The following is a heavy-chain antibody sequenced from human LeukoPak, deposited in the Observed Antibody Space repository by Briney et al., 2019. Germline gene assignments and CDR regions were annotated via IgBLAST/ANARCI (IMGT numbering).Heavy chain of an antibody. V-gene: IGHV4-39*07. CDR2: IYYSGST. J-gene: IGHJ6*03. D-gene: IGHD3-22*01. CDR1: GGSISSSSYY. CDR3: ARNYYDSSGMWPNCYYYYMDV. Sequence: ASETLSLTCTVSGGSISSSSYYWGWIRQPPGKGLEWIGSIYYSGSTYYNPSLKSRVTISVDTSKDQFSLKLSSVTAADTAVYYCARNYYDSSGMWPNCYYYYMDVWGKGTTVTVSS.